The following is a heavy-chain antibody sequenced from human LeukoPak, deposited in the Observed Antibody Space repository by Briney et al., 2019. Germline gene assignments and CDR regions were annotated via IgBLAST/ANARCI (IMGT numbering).Heavy chain of an antibody. CDR2: IANSGST. J-gene: IGHJ6*03. Sequence: PSETLSLTCTVSVGSTSSYYWTWIRQPPGKGLEWIGDIANSGSTNCNSYLEIRVSISVGTTKQQFYMNRRSVNAADTAVYYCARRRSTGLSGYMDVWGKGTTVTVSS. V-gene: IGHV4-59*08. D-gene: IGHD1-14*01. CDR3: ARRRSTGLSGYMDV. CDR1: VGSTSSYY.